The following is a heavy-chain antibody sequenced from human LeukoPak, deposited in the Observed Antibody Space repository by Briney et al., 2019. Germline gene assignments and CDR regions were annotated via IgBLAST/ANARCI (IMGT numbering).Heavy chain of an antibody. CDR1: GFTYSNHA. V-gene: IGHV3-30*04. CDR3: ARGEAYYDRNGLPGAALDF. J-gene: IGHJ3*01. D-gene: IGHD3-22*01. CDR2: ISYDGRNE. Sequence: GGSLRLSCTASGFTYSNHALHWVRQAPGKGLEWLTVISYDGRNEYYADSVTGRFTISRDNSKNTVSLQLNSLRVEDAAVYYCARGEAYYDRNGLPGAALDFWGLGTLVTVSS.